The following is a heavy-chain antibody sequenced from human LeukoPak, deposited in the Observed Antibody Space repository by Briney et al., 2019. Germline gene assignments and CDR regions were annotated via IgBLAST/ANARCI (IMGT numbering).Heavy chain of an antibody. CDR2: IYTSGST. CDR1: GGSISSGSYY. D-gene: IGHD3-22*01. Sequence: ASETLSLTCTVSGGSISSGSYYWSWIRQPAGKGLEWIGRIYTSGSTNYNPSLKSRVTISVDTSKNQFSLKLSSVTAADTAVYYCAREGGYYYDSSGYSPFDYWGQGTLVTVSS. J-gene: IGHJ4*02. V-gene: IGHV4-61*02. CDR3: AREGGYYYDSSGYSPFDY.